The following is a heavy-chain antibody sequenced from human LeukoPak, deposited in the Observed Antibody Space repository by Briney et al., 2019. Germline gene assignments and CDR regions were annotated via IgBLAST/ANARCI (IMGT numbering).Heavy chain of an antibody. J-gene: IGHJ4*02. CDR3: ARQYYDILTGYPYYFDY. D-gene: IGHD3-9*01. Sequence: PSETLSLTCSVSGDSINSYYWSWIRQPPGKGLEWIGYIYHSGSTNYNPSLKSRVTISVDTSKNQFSLRLTSVTATDTAVYFCARQYYDILTGYPYYFDYWGQGTLVTVSS. CDR2: IYHSGST. CDR1: GDSINSYY. V-gene: IGHV4-59*08.